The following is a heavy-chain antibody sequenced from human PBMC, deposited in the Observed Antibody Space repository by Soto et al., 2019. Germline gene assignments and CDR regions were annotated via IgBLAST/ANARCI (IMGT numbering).Heavy chain of an antibody. D-gene: IGHD3-9*01. Sequence: EVQLVESGGGLVQPGGSLRLSCAASGFTFSSYSMNWVRQAPGKGLEWVSYISSSSSTIYYADSVKGRFTISRDNAKNSLSLHMNSLRDDDTAVYYCARDPSPPYYDILTGYFYYYYGRDVWGQGTTVTVSS. CDR1: GFTFSSYS. CDR3: ARDPSPPYYDILTGYFYYYYGRDV. J-gene: IGHJ6*02. CDR2: ISSSSSTI. V-gene: IGHV3-48*02.